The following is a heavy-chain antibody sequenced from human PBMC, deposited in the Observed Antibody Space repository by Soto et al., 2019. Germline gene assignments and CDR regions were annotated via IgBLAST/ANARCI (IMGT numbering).Heavy chain of an antibody. Sequence: PGGSLRLSCAASGFTFSNAWMSWVRQAPGKGLEWVGRIKSKTDGGTTDYAAPVKGRFTISRDDSKNTLYLQMNSLKTEDTAVYYCTTDTKSQLLWFGELLEGMDVWGQGTTVTVSS. CDR1: GFTFSNAW. V-gene: IGHV3-15*01. CDR2: IKSKTDGGTT. J-gene: IGHJ6*02. CDR3: TTDTKSQLLWFGELLEGMDV. D-gene: IGHD3-10*01.